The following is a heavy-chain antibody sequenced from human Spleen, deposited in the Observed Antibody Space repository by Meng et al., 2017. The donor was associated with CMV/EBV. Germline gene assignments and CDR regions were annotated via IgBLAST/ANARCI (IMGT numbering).Heavy chain of an antibody. V-gene: IGHV3-48*03. CDR1: GFTFSSYE. CDR3: ARELQVVRVYGMDV. J-gene: IGHJ6*02. Sequence: GESLKISCAASGFTFSSYEMNWVRQAPGKGLEWVSYISSSGSTIYYADSVKGRFTISRDNAKNSLYLQMNSLRAEDTAVYYCARELQVVRVYGMDVWGQGTTVTVSS. CDR2: ISSSGSTI.